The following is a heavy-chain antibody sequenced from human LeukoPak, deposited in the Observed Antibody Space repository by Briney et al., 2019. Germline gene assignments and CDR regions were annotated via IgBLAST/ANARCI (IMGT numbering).Heavy chain of an antibody. D-gene: IGHD3-9*01. CDR2: INAKSGGT. V-gene: IGHV1-2*02. CDR1: GYSFTGHTPSAYY. CDR3: ARGFDWLEYYFDY. Sequence: ASVKVSCKASGYSFTGHTPSAYYFQWVRQAPGQGLEWMGWINAKSGGTKYAEKFQDRVTITRDTSISTAYMELSRLRSDDTAVYHCARGFDWLEYYFDYWGQGTLVTVSS. J-gene: IGHJ4*02.